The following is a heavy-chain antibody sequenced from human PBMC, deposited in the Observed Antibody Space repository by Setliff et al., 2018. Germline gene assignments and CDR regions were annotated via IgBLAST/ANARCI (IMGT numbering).Heavy chain of an antibody. Sequence: ASVKVSCKASGYTFTTYYMHWVRQAPGQGLEWMGVINPGDGSTTYAQKFQGRVKMTRDTSTNSVYMQLNSLRFEDRAVYYCARENTAKNFWGEESDYWGQGTLVTVSS. CDR1: GYTFTTYY. D-gene: IGHD3-3*01. CDR3: ARENTAKNFWGEESDY. J-gene: IGHJ4*02. V-gene: IGHV1-46*01. CDR2: INPGDGST.